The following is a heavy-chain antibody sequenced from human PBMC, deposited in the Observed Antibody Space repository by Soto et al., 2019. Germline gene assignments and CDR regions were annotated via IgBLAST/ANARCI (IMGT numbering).Heavy chain of an antibody. CDR2: IIPIFGTA. CDR1: GGTFSNYA. CDR3: AIERGGYSYGYPWFDP. Sequence: SVKVSCKASGGTFSNYAVSWVRQAPGQGLEWMGGIIPIFGTANYAQKFQGRVTITADESTSTAYVVLSSLRSDDTAVYYCAIERGGYSYGYPWFDPWGQGTLVTVSS. J-gene: IGHJ5*02. V-gene: IGHV1-69*13. D-gene: IGHD5-18*01.